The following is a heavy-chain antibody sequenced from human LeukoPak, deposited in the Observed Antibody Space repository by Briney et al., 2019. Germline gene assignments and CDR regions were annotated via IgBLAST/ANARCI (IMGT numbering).Heavy chain of an antibody. CDR1: GFTFSSYA. D-gene: IGHD3-16*01. CDR2: ISGSGGTT. CDR3: AKAITFGGLSAIDY. Sequence: GGCLRLSCAASGFTFSSYAMSWVRQAPGKGPEWVSVISGSGGTTFYADSVKGRFTISRDNSKNTLYVQLNSLRAEDTAVYYCAKAITFGGLSAIDYWGRGTLVTVSS. V-gene: IGHV3-23*01. J-gene: IGHJ4*02.